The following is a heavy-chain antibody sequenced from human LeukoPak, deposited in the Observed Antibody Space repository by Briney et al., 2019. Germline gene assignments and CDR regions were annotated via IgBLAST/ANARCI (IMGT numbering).Heavy chain of an antibody. CDR1: GFTFSSYG. V-gene: IGHV3-30*18. CDR3: AKDAGRYSGYDPVLMGY. Sequence: PGGSLRLSCAASGFTFSSYGMHWVRQAPGKGLEWVAVISYDGSNKYYADSVKGRFTISRDNSKNTLYLQMNSLRAEDTAVYYCAKDAGRYSGYDPVLMGYWGQGTLVTVAS. D-gene: IGHD5-12*01. J-gene: IGHJ4*02. CDR2: ISYDGSNK.